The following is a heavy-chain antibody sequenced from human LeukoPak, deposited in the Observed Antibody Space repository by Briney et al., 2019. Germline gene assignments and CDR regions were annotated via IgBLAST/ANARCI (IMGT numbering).Heavy chain of an antibody. CDR1: GGSISSGSYY. J-gene: IGHJ6*03. CDR2: IYTSGST. Sequence: SETLSLTCTVSGGSISSGSYYWSWIRQPAGKGLEWIGRIYTSGSTNYNPSLKSRVTISVDTSKNQFSLKLSSVTAADTAVYYCARAPGFDYDFWSGYYRYYYMDVWGKGTTVTVSS. V-gene: IGHV4-61*02. CDR3: ARAPGFDYDFWSGYYRYYYMDV. D-gene: IGHD3-3*01.